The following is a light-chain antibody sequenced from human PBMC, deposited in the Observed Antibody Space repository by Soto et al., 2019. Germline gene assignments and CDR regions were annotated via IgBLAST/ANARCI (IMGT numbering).Light chain of an antibody. CDR2: GAS. Sequence: ELVMTQSPATLSVSPGEIVTLSCRASQSVFSSLAWYQQKPGQAPRLLIYGASIRATGIPDRFSGSGSGTDFTLTISSLEPEDFAVYFCQQRSHGPPITFGQGTRLEIK. CDR3: QQRSHGPPIT. J-gene: IGKJ5*01. V-gene: IGKV3-11*01. CDR1: QSVFSS.